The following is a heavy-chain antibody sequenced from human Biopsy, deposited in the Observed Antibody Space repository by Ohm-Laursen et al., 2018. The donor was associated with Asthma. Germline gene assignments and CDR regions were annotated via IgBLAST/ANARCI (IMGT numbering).Heavy chain of an antibody. Sequence: SLRLSCAASGFTFSSYAMHWVRQAPGKGLEWVAVISYDGSNKYYADSVKGRFTISRDNSKNTLYLQMNSLRAEDTAVYYCARDIVATMIGYYYYGMDVWGQGTTVTVSS. V-gene: IGHV3-30-3*01. CDR1: GFTFSSYA. J-gene: IGHJ6*02. D-gene: IGHD5-12*01. CDR3: ARDIVATMIGYYYYGMDV. CDR2: ISYDGSNK.